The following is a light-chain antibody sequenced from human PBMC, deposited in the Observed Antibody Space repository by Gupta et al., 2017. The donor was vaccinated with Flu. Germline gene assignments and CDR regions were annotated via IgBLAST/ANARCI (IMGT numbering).Light chain of an antibody. CDR3: QQYNNWPLYS. Sequence: EIVMTQSPATLSVSPGERATLSCRASQTVSSNLAWYQQKPGQAPRLLIYAASTRATGVPARFSGSGYGTEFTLTINSLQSEDVAVYYCQQYNNWPLYSFGRGTEVEIK. J-gene: IGKJ2*03. V-gene: IGKV3-15*01. CDR1: QTVSSN. CDR2: AAS.